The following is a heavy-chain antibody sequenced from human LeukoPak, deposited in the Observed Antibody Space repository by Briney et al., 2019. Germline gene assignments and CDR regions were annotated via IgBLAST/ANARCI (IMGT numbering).Heavy chain of an antibody. Sequence: SETLSLTCAVYGGSFSGYYWSWIRQPPGKGLEWIGEINHSGSTNYNPSLKSRVTISVDTSKNQFSLKLSSVTAADTAVYYCARDQGSSWHGAFDIWGQGTMVTVSS. CDR3: ARDQGSSWHGAFDI. J-gene: IGHJ3*02. CDR2: INHSGST. V-gene: IGHV4-34*01. D-gene: IGHD6-13*01. CDR1: GGSFSGYY.